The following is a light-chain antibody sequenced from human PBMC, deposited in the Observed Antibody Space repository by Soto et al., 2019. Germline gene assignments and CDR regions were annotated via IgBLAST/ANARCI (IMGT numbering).Light chain of an antibody. CDR3: SSHAGSSAFYV. CDR1: SSDIGAYDY. CDR2: EVT. Sequence: VLTQPASVSGSPGQSITISCTGTSSDIGAYDYVSWYQQYPGRVPKLLIREVTNRPSGVSDRFSGSKSGNTASPTISGLQTEDEADYYCSSHAGSSAFYVFGTGTKVTVL. V-gene: IGLV2-14*01. J-gene: IGLJ1*01.